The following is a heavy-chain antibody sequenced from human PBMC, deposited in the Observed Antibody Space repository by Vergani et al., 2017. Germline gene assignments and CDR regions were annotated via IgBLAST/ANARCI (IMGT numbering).Heavy chain of an antibody. CDR2: ISYDGDTT. CDR3: AKFPLNITTPDRGDF. D-gene: IGHD1-1*01. J-gene: IGHJ4*02. Sequence: HVQMVESGGGVVQPGRSLRLSCAVSGFRFSDYGMHWVRQAPGRGLEWVAIISYDGDTTYYEDSVKGRFTISRDNSKNTLFLQIHSLRVEDTALYYCAKFPLNITTPDRGDFWGQGSLVTVSS. V-gene: IGHV3-30*18. CDR1: GFRFSDYG.